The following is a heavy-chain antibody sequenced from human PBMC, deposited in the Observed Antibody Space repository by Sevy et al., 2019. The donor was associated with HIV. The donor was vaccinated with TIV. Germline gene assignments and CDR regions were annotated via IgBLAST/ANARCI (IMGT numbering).Heavy chain of an antibody. J-gene: IGHJ4*02. Sequence: GGSLRLSCAASGFTFSSYAMSWVRQAPGKGLEWVSVIRGKGGYTYYADSVKGRFTISRDTSKNTLYLQMNSLRAEDTAVYYCAKGSTSSSEAGYFDHWGQGTLVTVSS. CDR1: GFTFSSYA. CDR2: IRGKGGYT. CDR3: AKGSTSSSEAGYFDH. V-gene: IGHV3-23*01. D-gene: IGHD2-2*01.